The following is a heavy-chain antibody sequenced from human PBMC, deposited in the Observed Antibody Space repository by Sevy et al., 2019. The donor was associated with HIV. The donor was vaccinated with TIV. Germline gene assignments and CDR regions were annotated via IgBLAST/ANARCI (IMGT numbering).Heavy chain of an antibody. D-gene: IGHD3-16*01. CDR3: ATHQDLGGGAASDS. Sequence: SETLSLTCSVSRGSVTSDSYYWGWVRQPPGKGLEWIGTVYYSGTTYYNPSLKSRVTISVDTSNNQFSLRLDSVTAADSAVYYRATHQDLGGGAASDSWGQGALVTVSS. V-gene: IGHV4-39*01. CDR2: VYYSGTT. CDR1: RGSVTSDSYY. J-gene: IGHJ4*02.